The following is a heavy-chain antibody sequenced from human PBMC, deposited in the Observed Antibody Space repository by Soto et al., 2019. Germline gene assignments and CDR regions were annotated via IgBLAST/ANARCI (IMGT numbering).Heavy chain of an antibody. D-gene: IGHD3-10*01. CDR1: GGTFSSYA. V-gene: IGHV1-69*13. CDR3: ARGRSGSGSYFEPYYYYYGMDV. CDR2: IIPIFGTA. Sequence: SVKVSCKASGGTFSSYAISWVRQAPGQGLEWMGGIIPIFGTANYAQKFQGRVTITADESTSTAYMELSSLRSEDTAVYYCARGRSGSGSYFEPYYYYYGMDVWGQGNTVPVS. J-gene: IGHJ6*02.